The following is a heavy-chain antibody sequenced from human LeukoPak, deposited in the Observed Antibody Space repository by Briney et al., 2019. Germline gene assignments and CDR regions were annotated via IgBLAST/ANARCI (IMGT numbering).Heavy chain of an antibody. V-gene: IGHV3-23*01. J-gene: IGHJ6*02. CDR3: AKDPGWYYYSYGMDV. CDR1: GFTFSSYA. Sequence: PGGSLRLSCAASGFTFSSYAMSWVRQAPGKGLEWVSAISGSGGSTYYADSVKGRFTISRDNSKNTLYLQMNSLRAEDTAVYYCAKDPGWYYYSYGMDVWGQGTTVTVSS. CDR2: ISGSGGST. D-gene: IGHD6-19*01.